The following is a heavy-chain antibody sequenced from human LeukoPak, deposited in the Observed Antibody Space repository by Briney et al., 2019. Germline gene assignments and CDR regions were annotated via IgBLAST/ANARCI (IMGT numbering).Heavy chain of an antibody. CDR2: IYYSGST. J-gene: IGHJ6*03. D-gene: IGHD2-21*02. CDR3: VRVVVTAKYMDV. CDR1: GLSISSYY. Sequence: PSETLSLTCTVSGLSISSYYWSWIRQPPGKGLEWNGYIYYSGSTNYNPSLKSRVTISVDTSKNQFSLKLSSVTAADTAVYYCVRVVVTAKYMDVWGKGTTVTVSS. V-gene: IGHV4-59*01.